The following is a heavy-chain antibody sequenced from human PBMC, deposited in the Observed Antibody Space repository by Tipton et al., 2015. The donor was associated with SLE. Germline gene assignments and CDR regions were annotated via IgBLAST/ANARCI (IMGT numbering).Heavy chain of an antibody. CDR1: GFTVSSNY. Sequence: SLRLSCAASGFTVSSNYMSWVRQAPGKGLEWVSVIYSGGSTYYADSVKGRFTISRDNSKNTLYLQMNSPRAEDTAVYYCARDYIAAVGAFDIWGQGTMVTVSS. D-gene: IGHD6-13*01. V-gene: IGHV3-53*05. CDR3: ARDYIAAVGAFDI. CDR2: IYSGGST. J-gene: IGHJ3*02.